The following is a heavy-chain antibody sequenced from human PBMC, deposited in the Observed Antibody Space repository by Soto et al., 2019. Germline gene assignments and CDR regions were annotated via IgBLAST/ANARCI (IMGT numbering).Heavy chain of an antibody. J-gene: IGHJ4*02. Sequence: LRLSCAASGFTFSSYGMHWVRQAPGKGLEWVAVISYDGSNKYYADSVKGRFTISRDNSKNTLYLQMNSLRAEDTAVYYCAKDWQQLVLDYWGQGTLVTV. CDR3: AKDWQQLVLDY. CDR1: GFTFSSYG. V-gene: IGHV3-30*18. CDR2: ISYDGSNK. D-gene: IGHD6-13*01.